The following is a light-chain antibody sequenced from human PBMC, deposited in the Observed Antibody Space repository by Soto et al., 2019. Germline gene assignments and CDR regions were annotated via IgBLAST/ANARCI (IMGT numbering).Light chain of an antibody. V-gene: IGKV2-24*01. CDR3: MPATQFSWT. Sequence: DIVMTQTPLSSPVTLGQPPSISCRSSESLVHSDGNTYLSWLHQRPGQPPRLLMYKISKRLPGVPERISGSGGGTEFTLKISRVEAEDVGIYYCMPATQFSWTFGQGTKVEI. CDR2: KIS. J-gene: IGKJ1*01. CDR1: ESLVHSDGNTY.